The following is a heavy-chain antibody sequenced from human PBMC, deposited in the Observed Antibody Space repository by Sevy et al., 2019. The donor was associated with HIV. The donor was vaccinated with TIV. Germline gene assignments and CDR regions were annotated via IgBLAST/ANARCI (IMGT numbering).Heavy chain of an antibody. CDR2: IIPILGST. CDR3: ARGGGNGWYYFDY. J-gene: IGHJ4*02. Sequence: ASVKVSCKASGGTFRSHGISWVRQAPGQGLEWMGGIIPILGSTHYAQKFQDRVTITADESTNTAYMELNSLRPEDTAIYYCARGGGNGWYYFDYWGQETLVTVSS. V-gene: IGHV1-69*13. D-gene: IGHD6-19*01. CDR1: GGTFRSHG.